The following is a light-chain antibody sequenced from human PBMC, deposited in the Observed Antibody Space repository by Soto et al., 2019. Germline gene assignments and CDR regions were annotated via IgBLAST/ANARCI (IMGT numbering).Light chain of an antibody. V-gene: IGKV3-15*01. J-gene: IGKJ1*01. Sequence: VVMPQSPATLSVSPGVGATLSCRASQSVSSNLAWYQQKPGQAPRLLIYGASTRATGIPARFSGSGSGTEFTLTISSLQSEDFAVYYCQQYNNWPWTFGQGTKVDIK. CDR2: GAS. CDR3: QQYNNWPWT. CDR1: QSVSSN.